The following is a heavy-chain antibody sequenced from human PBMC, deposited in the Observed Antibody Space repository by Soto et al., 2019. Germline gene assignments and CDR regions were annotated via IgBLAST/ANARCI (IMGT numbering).Heavy chain of an antibody. J-gene: IGHJ5*02. CDR2: IVVGSGNT. CDR3: AADYRGDNWFDP. CDR1: GLTFTSSA. Sequence: VKVSCKASGLTFTSSAVQWVRQARGQRLEWIGWIVVGSGNTNYAQKFQERVTITRDMSTSTAYMELSSLRSEDTAVYYCAADYRGDNWFDPWGQGTLVTVSS. V-gene: IGHV1-58*01. D-gene: IGHD3-10*01.